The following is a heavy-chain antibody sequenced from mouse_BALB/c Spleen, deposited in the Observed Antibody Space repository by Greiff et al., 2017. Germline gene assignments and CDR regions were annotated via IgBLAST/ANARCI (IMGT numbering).Heavy chain of an antibody. V-gene: IGHV5-12-1*01. CDR1: GFAFSSYD. CDR2: ISSGGGST. CDR3: ARGDTTVVATPIDY. Sequence: DVKLVESGGGLVKPGGSLKLSCAASGFAFSSYDMSWVRQTPEKRLEWVAYISSGGGSTYYPDTVKGRFTISRDNAKNTLYLQMSSLKSEDTAMYYCARGDTTVVATPIDYWGQGTTLTVSS. J-gene: IGHJ2*01. D-gene: IGHD1-1*01.